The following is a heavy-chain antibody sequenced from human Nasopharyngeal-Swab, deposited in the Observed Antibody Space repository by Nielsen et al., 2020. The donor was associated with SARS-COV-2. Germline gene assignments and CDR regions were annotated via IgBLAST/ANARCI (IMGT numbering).Heavy chain of an antibody. CDR1: GFTFSSYG. V-gene: IGHV3-33*01. J-gene: IGHJ6*02. Sequence: GESLKISCAASGFTFSSYGMHWVRQAPGKGLEWVAVIWYDGSNKYYADSVKGRFTISRDNSKNTLYLQMNSLRAEDTAVYYCARDPPATWYGMDVWGQGTTVTASS. CDR2: IWYDGSNK. CDR3: ARDPPATWYGMDV.